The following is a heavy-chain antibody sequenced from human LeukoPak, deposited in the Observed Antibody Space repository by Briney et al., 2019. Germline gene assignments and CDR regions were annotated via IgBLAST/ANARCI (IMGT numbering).Heavy chain of an antibody. CDR2: ISGSGGST. J-gene: IGHJ6*02. CDR1: GFTFSSYA. V-gene: IGHV3-23*01. D-gene: IGHD3-10*01. Sequence: GGSLRLSCAVSGFTFSSYAMSWVRQAPGKGLEWVSAISGSGGSTNYADSVKGRFTISRDNAKNTLYLQMNSLRAEDTAVYYCAKGGWITMVRGPNFYYGMDVWGQGTTVTVSS. CDR3: AKGGWITMVRGPNFYYGMDV.